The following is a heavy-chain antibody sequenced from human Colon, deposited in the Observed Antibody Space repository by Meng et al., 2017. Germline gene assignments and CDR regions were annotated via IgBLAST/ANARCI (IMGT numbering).Heavy chain of an antibody. J-gene: IGHJ4*02. CDR2: ISNSGSA. Sequence: QVQLQDVGPGLVKPSQPLSLICSVSGGSNISGGYYWSWIRQNPQKGLEWIGYISNSGSAYYNPSLKSRVSISVDTSKNQFSLKMDTVTAADTALYYCARAGLHSYYFDFWGQGTLVTVSS. CDR3: ARAGLHSYYFDF. CDR1: GGSNISGGYY. V-gene: IGHV4-31*02. D-gene: IGHD2-21*01.